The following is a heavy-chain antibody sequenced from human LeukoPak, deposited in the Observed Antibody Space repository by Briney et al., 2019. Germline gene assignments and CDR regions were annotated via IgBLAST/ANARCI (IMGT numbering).Heavy chain of an antibody. V-gene: IGHV4-34*01. J-gene: IGHJ5*02. CDR3: ARRGYSSSWYGLGNWFDP. Sequence: SETVSLTCAVYGGSFSGYYWSWIRQPPGKGLEWIGEINHSGSTNYNPSLKSRVTISVDTSKNQFSLKLSSVAAADTAVYYCARRGYSSSWYGLGNWFDPWGQGTLVTVSS. D-gene: IGHD6-13*01. CDR1: GGSFSGYY. CDR2: INHSGST.